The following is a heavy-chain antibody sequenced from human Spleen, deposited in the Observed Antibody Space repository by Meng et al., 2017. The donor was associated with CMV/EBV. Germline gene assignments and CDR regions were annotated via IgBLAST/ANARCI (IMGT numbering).Heavy chain of an antibody. CDR1: EFTFDDYS. J-gene: IGHJ4*02. V-gene: IGHV3-21*04. Sequence: GESLKISCAASEFTFDDYSMHWVRQAPGKGLEWVSGISSSSSFIYYADSLKGRITISRDNAENSLYLQMDSLRVEDTAVYYCARDAGIAWPFDYWGQGTPVTVSS. D-gene: IGHD2-21*01. CDR2: ISSSSSFI. CDR3: ARDAGIAWPFDY.